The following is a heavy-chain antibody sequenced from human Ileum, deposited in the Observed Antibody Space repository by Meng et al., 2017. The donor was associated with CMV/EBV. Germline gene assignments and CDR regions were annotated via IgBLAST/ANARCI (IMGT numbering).Heavy chain of an antibody. J-gene: IGHJ4*02. V-gene: IGHV4-30-4*08. CDR2: IYYSGST. CDR3: ARQEELWGYFDY. D-gene: IGHD1-7*01. CDR1: GVSISSGDYY. Sequence: QLRESGPGLGKPSQTPSLTCTVSGVSISSGDYYWNWIRQPPGKGLEWIGYIYYSGSTYFNPSLKSRVTISVDTSKNQFSLKLNSVTAADTAVYYRARQEELWGYFDYWGQGTLVTVSS.